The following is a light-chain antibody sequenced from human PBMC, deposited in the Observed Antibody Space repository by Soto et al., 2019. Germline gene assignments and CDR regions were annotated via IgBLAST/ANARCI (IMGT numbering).Light chain of an antibody. V-gene: IGKV3-11*01. CDR3: QQRSDSIT. Sequence: IVLTQSPDTLSLTPGERATLSCWASPSVTTHLACFQQRPGQTPRLLIYDASTRAPGIPARFSGRGSGADFTLTISSLEPEDFAVYYCQQRSDSITFGQGTRLEIK. CDR2: DAS. J-gene: IGKJ5*01. CDR1: PSVTTH.